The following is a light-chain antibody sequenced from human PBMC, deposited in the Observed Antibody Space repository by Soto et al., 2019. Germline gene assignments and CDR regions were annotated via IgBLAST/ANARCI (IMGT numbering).Light chain of an antibody. V-gene: IGLV2-11*01. CDR1: SSVVGVYNY. CDR3: CSYAGSYTFV. CDR2: DVS. J-gene: IGLJ1*01. Sequence: QSVLTQPRSVSGSPGQSVTISCTGTSSVVGVYNYVSWYQQHPGKAPKLMIYDVSKRPSGVPDRFSGSKSGNTASLTISGLQAEDEADYYCCSYAGSYTFVFGTGTKVTVL.